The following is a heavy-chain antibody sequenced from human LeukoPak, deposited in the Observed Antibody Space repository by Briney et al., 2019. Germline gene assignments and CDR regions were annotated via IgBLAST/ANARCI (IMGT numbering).Heavy chain of an antibody. CDR1: GFSISIFA. J-gene: IGHJ4*02. D-gene: IGHD1-14*01. CDR3: AKEGGLNPCGL. V-gene: IGHV3-48*04. Sequence: GGSLRLSCAASGFSISIFAMTWVRQPPGKGLEWVSYISGSGSNTYYADSVKGRFTISRDNAENSLYLQMNSLTVEDTAMYFCAKEGGLNPCGLWGQGTLVSVSS. CDR2: ISGSGSNT.